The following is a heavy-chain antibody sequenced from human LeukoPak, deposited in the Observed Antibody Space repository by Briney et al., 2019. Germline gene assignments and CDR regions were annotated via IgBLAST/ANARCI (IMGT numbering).Heavy chain of an antibody. J-gene: IGHJ4*02. V-gene: IGHV3-23*01. Sequence: GGSLRLSCAASGFTFSSYGMSWVRQAPGKGLEWVSAISGSGGSTYYADSVKGRFTISRDNSKNTVYLQMNSLRAEDTAVYYCAKGHIVVVTAIFFDYWGQGTLVTVSS. CDR1: GFTFSSYG. CDR3: AKGHIVVVTAIFFDY. D-gene: IGHD2-21*02. CDR2: ISGSGGST.